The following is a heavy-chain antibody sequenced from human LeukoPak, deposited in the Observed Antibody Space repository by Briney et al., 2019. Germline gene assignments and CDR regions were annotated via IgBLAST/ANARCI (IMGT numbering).Heavy chain of an antibody. CDR2: ISGSGGST. CDR1: GFTFSSYA. V-gene: IGHV3-23*01. D-gene: IGHD3-22*01. CDR3: AAPIADSSGSWYYYGMDV. Sequence: GGSLRLSCAASGFTFSSYAMSWVRQAPGKGLEWVSAISGSGGSTYYADSVKGRFTISRDNSKNTLYLQMNSLRVEDTAVYYCAAPIADSSGSWYYYGMDVWGQGTTVTVSS. J-gene: IGHJ6*02.